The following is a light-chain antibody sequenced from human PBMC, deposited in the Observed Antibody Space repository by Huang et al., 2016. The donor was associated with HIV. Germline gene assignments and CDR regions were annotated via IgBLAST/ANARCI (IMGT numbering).Light chain of an antibody. V-gene: IGKV3-20*01. CDR2: GAS. J-gene: IGKJ1*01. Sequence: EIVLTQSPGTLSLSPGERATLSCRASPSVNSGYLAWYQQKPGQAPRLLIYGASSRATGIPVRFSGSGSGTDFTLTISRLQPEDFAVYFCQQYGSSPGTFGQGTKVEMK. CDR3: QQYGSSPGT. CDR1: PSVNSGY.